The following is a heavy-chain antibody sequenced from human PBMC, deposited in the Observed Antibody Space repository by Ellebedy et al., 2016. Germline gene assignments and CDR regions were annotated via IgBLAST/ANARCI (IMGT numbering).Heavy chain of an antibody. Sequence: GESLKISCAASGFTFSSYSMNWVRQAPGKRLEWVSSISSSSSYIYYADSVKGRFTISRDNAKNSLYLQMNSLSAEDTAVYYCARDSRDTAMDYSFDYWGQGTLVTVSS. J-gene: IGHJ4*02. CDR2: ISSSSSYI. V-gene: IGHV3-21*01. CDR3: ARDSRDTAMDYSFDY. CDR1: GFTFSSYS. D-gene: IGHD5-18*01.